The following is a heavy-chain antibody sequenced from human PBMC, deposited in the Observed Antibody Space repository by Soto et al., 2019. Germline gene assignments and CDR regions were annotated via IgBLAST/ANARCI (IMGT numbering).Heavy chain of an antibody. CDR2: IFYSGHL. J-gene: IGHJ4*02. CDR1: GTSFGTYY. CDR3: ATPEGPETLFDN. Sequence: SETLSLTCAVSGTSFGTYYWSWIRQPPGKGLEWIGYIFYSGHLKYNPSLKSRLTISVDPPKNQISLRLTSVTAADTAVYYCATPEGPETLFDNWSQGTLVTVSS. V-gene: IGHV4-59*08.